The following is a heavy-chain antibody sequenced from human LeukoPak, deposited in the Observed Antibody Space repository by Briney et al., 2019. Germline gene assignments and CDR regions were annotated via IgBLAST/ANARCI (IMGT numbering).Heavy chain of an antibody. Sequence: SGTLSLTCAVSGGSISSSNWWSWVRQPPGKGLEWIGEIYHSGSTNYNPSLKSRVTISVDKSKNQFSLKLSSVTAADTAVYYCARYQTVVVVAATINWFDPWGQGTLVTVSS. CDR1: GGSISSSNW. CDR2: IYHSGST. CDR3: ARYQTVVVVAATINWFDP. V-gene: IGHV4-4*02. D-gene: IGHD2-15*01. J-gene: IGHJ5*02.